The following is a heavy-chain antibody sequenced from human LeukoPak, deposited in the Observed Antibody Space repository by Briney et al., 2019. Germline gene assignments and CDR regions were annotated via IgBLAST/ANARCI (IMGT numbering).Heavy chain of an antibody. CDR1: GVTVSSND. CDR3: ARILDSAWGELGY. D-gene: IGHD6-19*01. V-gene: IGHV3-66*01. CDR2: IYAGGTT. J-gene: IGHJ4*02. Sequence: GGSLRLSCAASGVTVSSNDMSWVRQAPGKGPEWVSVIYAGGTTYYADSVKGRFTISRDNSKNTLYLQMNSLRAEDTAVYYCARILDSAWGELGYWGQGTLVTVSS.